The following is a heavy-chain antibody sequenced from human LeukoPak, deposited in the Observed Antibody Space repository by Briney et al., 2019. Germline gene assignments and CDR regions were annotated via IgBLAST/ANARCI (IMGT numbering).Heavy chain of an antibody. CDR2: IYSGGST. Sequence: PGGSLRLSCAASGFTFGSYAMSWVRQAPGKGLEWVSVIYSGGSTFYADSVKGRFTISRDNSKNTLYLQMNSLRAEDTAVYYCASDSYSPEYFQHWGQGTLVTVSS. CDR1: GFTFGSYA. J-gene: IGHJ1*01. CDR3: ASDSYSPEYFQH. V-gene: IGHV3-66*01. D-gene: IGHD2-15*01.